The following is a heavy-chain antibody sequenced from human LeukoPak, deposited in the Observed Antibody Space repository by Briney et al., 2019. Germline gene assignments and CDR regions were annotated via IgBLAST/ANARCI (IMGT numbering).Heavy chain of an antibody. CDR2: FYYTGSS. V-gene: IGHV4-59*08. CDR3: ARASGYYPRLYFDY. D-gene: IGHD3-22*01. CDR1: VGSITSSD. Sequence: PSETLSLTCTVSVGSITSSDWGWIRQSPGKELEWIGYFYYTGSSNYNPSLKSRVTMAVDTSKNQFSLKLSSVTAADTAVYYCARASGYYPRLYFDYWGRGTPVTVSS. J-gene: IGHJ4*02.